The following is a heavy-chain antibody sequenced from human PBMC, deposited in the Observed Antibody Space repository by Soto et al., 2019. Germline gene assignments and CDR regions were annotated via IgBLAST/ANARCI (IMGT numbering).Heavy chain of an antibody. CDR1: GFTFSSYG. CDR2: IWYDGSNK. D-gene: IGHD2-15*01. V-gene: IGHV3-33*01. CDR3: ARDLVVVAATPARIYYYGMDV. Sequence: QVQPVESGGGVVQPGRSLRLSCAASGFTFSSYGMHWVRQAPGKGLEWVAVIWYDGSNKYYADSVKGRFTISRDNSKNTLYLQMNSLRAEDTAVYYCARDLVVVAATPARIYYYGMDVWGQGTTVTVSS. J-gene: IGHJ6*02.